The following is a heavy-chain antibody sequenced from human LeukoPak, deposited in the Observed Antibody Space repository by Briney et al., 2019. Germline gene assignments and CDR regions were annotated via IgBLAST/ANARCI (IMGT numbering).Heavy chain of an antibody. CDR1: GFTFSSYA. V-gene: IGHV3-23*01. J-gene: IGHJ4*02. Sequence: GASLRLSCAASGFTFSSYAMSWVRQAPGKGLEWVSAISGSGGSTYYADSVKGRFTISRDNSKNTLYVQMNSLRAEDTAVYYCAKGTLGSCSGGSCYPLDYWGQGTLVTVSS. CDR2: ISGSGGST. CDR3: AKGTLGSCSGGSCYPLDY. D-gene: IGHD2-15*01.